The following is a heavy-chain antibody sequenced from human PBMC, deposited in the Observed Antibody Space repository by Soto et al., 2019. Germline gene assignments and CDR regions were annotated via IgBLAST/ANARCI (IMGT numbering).Heavy chain of an antibody. Sequence: PSETLSLTCTVSGGSISSSSYYWGWIRQPPGKGLEWIGSIYYSGSTYYNPSLKSRVTISVDTSKNQFSLKLSSVTAADTAVYYCARSIRFLEWLPQCYFDYWGQGTLVTVSS. D-gene: IGHD3-3*01. CDR3: ARSIRFLEWLPQCYFDY. CDR2: IYYSGST. V-gene: IGHV4-39*01. CDR1: GGSISSSSYY. J-gene: IGHJ4*02.